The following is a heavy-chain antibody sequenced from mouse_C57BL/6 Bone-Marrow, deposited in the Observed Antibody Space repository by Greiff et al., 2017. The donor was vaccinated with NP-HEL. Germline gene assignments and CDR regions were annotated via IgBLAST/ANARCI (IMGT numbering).Heavy chain of an antibody. CDR1: GFNIKDDY. V-gene: IGHV14-4*01. CDR3: TAGGSSPYAMDY. J-gene: IGHJ4*01. Sequence: EVQLQQSGAELVRPGASVKLSCTASGFNIKDDYMHWVKQRPEQGLEWIGWIDPENGDTEYASKFQGKATITAATSSNTAYLQLSSLTSEDTAVYYCTAGGSSPYAMDYWGQGTSVTVSS. D-gene: IGHD1-1*01. CDR2: IDPENGDT.